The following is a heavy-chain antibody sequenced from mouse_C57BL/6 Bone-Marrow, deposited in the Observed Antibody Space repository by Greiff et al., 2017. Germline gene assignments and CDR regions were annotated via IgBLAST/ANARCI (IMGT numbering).Heavy chain of an antibody. D-gene: IGHD2-1*01. CDR3: ARDFYDY. CDR1: GFTFSSYA. V-gene: IGHV5-4*01. Sequence: EVKLMESGGGLVQPGGSLKLSCAASGFTFSSYAMSWVRQTPEKRLEWVATISDGGSYHYYPDTVKGRFTISSDNAKNNLCLQMDHLKAEDTAMYYCARDFYDYWGQGTTLTVSS. J-gene: IGHJ2*01. CDR2: ISDGGSYH.